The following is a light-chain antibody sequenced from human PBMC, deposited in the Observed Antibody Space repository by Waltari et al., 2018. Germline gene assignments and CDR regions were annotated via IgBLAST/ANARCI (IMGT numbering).Light chain of an antibody. J-gene: IGLJ2*01. Sequence: SYVLAQPPSVSVAPGETARITCGGNNIASESVNWYQQKPGQAPVLVIYYDNDLPSGFPERFSGSSSGNTSTLPISGVEAGDEADYYCQVWHSSSSQVVFGGGTELTVL. CDR3: QVWHSSSSQVV. CDR2: YDN. V-gene: IGLV3-21*04. CDR1: NIASES.